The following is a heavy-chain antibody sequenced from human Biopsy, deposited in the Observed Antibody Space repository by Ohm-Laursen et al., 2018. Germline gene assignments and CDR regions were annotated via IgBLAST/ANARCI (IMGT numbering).Heavy chain of an antibody. Sequence: TLSLTWAVNGESSSGYFWNWIRQPPGKGLEWIGEINQSGSTKYNPSLKRRVTLSADSSNSQFSLRLTSVTAADTAIYYCARGSGYFKLDVWGQGTTVTVSS. CDR1: GESSSGYF. D-gene: IGHD5-12*01. CDR2: INQSGST. J-gene: IGHJ6*02. CDR3: ARGSGYFKLDV. V-gene: IGHV4-34*01.